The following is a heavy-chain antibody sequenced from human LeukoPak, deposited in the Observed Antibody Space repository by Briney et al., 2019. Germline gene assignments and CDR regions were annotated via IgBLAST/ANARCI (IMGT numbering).Heavy chain of an antibody. CDR3: AKLTSYSFDY. CDR1: GFTFDDYA. CDR2: ISWNSGSI. Sequence: PGGSLRLSCAASGFTFDDYAMHWVRQAPGKGLEWVSGISWNSGSIGYADSVKGRFTISRDDSKNTLYLQMNSLRAEDTAVYYCAKLTSYSFDYWGQGTLVTVSS. D-gene: IGHD4-11*01. V-gene: IGHV3-9*01. J-gene: IGHJ4*02.